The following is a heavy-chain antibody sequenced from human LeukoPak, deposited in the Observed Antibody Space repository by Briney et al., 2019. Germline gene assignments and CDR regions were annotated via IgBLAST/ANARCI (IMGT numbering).Heavy chain of an antibody. CDR1: GYTLTELS. J-gene: IGHJ4*02. D-gene: IGHD6-13*01. Sequence: ASVKVSCKVSGYTLTELSMHWVRQAPGKGLEWMGGFDPEDGETIYAQKFQGRVTMTEDTSTDTAYMELSSLRSEDTAVYYCARDGTDKIAAPRSFDYWGQGTLVTVSS. CDR3: ARDGTDKIAAPRSFDY. V-gene: IGHV1-24*01. CDR2: FDPEDGET.